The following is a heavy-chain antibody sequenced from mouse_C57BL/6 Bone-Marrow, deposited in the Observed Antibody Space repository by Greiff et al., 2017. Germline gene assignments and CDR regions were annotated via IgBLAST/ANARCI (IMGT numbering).Heavy chain of an antibody. CDR3: ARQADYYGSSYDWYFDV. J-gene: IGHJ1*03. V-gene: IGHV5-12*01. Sequence: EVQRVESGGGLVQPGGSLKLSCAASGFTFSDYYMYWVRQTPEKRLEWVAYISNGGGSTYYPDTVKGRFTISRDNAKNTLYLQMSRLKSEDTAMYYCARQADYYGSSYDWYFDVWGTGTTVTVSS. D-gene: IGHD1-1*01. CDR2: ISNGGGST. CDR1: GFTFSDYY.